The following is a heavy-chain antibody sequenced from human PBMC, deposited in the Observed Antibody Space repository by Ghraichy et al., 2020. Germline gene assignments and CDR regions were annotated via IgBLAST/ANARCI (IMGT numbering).Heavy chain of an antibody. CDR2: IYTSGST. Sequence: SCTVSGGSISSYYWSWIRQPAGKGLEWIGRIYTSGSTNYNPSLKSRVTMSVDTSKNQFSLKLSSVTAADTAVYYCARESVGVQNYYDSYYFHYWGQGTLVTVSS. J-gene: IGHJ4*02. CDR1: GGSISSYY. D-gene: IGHD3-22*01. V-gene: IGHV4-4*07. CDR3: ARESVGVQNYYDSYYFHY.